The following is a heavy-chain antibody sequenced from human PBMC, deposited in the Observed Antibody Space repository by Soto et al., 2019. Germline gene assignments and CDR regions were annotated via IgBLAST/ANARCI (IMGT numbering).Heavy chain of an antibody. V-gene: IGHV4-39*01. CDR1: GGSISSSSYY. CDR2: SYYSGST. CDR3: ARPIYGDYYFDY. J-gene: IGHJ4*02. Sequence: QLQLQESGPGLVKPSETLSLTCTVSGGSISSSSYYWGWIRQPPGKGLEWIGSSYYSGSTYYNPSLKSRVTISVDTSKNQFSLKLSSVTAADTAVYYCARPIYGDYYFDYWGQGTLVTVSS. D-gene: IGHD4-17*01.